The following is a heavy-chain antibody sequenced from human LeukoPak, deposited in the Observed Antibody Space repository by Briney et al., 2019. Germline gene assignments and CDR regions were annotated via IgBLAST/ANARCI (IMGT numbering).Heavy chain of an antibody. CDR1: GGSISSYY. CDR3: AREGDYYDTSGTLDY. J-gene: IGHJ4*02. D-gene: IGHD3-22*01. CDR2: IYHSGST. V-gene: IGHV4-59*12. Sequence: SETLSLTCTVSGGSISSYYWGWIRQPPGKGLEWIGSIYHSGSTNYNPSLKSRVTISLETSKNQFSLKLSSVTAADTAVYYCAREGDYYDTSGTLDYWGQGTLVTVSS.